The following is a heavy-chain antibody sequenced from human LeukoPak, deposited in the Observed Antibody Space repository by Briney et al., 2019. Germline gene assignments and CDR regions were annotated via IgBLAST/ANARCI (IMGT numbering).Heavy chain of an antibody. D-gene: IGHD6-13*01. J-gene: IGHJ5*02. CDR2: IYDSGST. V-gene: IGHV4-4*02. CDR3: ARGGASSKWFDP. CDR1: GGSISSSNW. Sequence: SETLSLTCAVSGGSISSSNWWTWVRQPPGKGLEWIGEIYDSGSTNYNPSLKSRVSISVDTSNNQFSLNVNSVTAADTAVYYCARGGASSKWFDPWGQGTLVTVSS.